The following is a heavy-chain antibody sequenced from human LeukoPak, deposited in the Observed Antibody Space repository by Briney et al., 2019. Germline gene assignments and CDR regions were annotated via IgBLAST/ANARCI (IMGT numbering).Heavy chain of an antibody. CDR2: ISGNDGKT. V-gene: IGHV3-23*01. Sequence: GGSLRLSCAASGFTFSSYAMSWVRQAPGKGLEWVSVISGNDGKTYYADSVKGRFTISRDNSKNTLYLHLNSLRAEDTAVHYCAKQGYTTSWLYFDYWGQGTLVTVSS. CDR3: AKQGYTTSWLYFDY. J-gene: IGHJ4*02. D-gene: IGHD6-13*01. CDR1: GFTFSSYA.